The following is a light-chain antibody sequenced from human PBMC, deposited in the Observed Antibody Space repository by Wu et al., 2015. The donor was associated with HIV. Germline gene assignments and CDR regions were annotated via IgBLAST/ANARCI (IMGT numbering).Light chain of an antibody. Sequence: EIVLTQSPGTLPLSPGERATLSCRASQSITANYLAWYQQKPGQAPRLLIYGASSRATGTPDRFSGSGSGTDFTLIINRLEPEDFAVYHCQQYGATPPTFGQGTRLEI. CDR2: GAS. CDR3: QQYGATPPT. V-gene: IGKV3-20*01. J-gene: IGKJ5*01. CDR1: QSITANY.